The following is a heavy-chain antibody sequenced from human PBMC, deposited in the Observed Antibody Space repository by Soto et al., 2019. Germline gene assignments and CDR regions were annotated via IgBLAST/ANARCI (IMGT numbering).Heavy chain of an antibody. CDR3: APTWGAPDPLDY. Sequence: SETLSLTCTVSGGSVSSGSYYWSWIRQPPGKGLEWIGYIYYSGSTNYNPSLKSRVTISVGTSISTAYMELSRLRSDDTAVYYCAPTWGAPDPLDYWGQGTLVTVSS. CDR2: IYYSGST. V-gene: IGHV4-61*01. CDR1: GGSVSSGSYY. D-gene: IGHD3-16*01. J-gene: IGHJ4*02.